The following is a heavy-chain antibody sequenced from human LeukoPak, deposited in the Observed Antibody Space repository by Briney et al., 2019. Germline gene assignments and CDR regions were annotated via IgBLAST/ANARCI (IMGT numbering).Heavy chain of an antibody. V-gene: IGHV4-34*01. Sequence: PSETLSLTCAVYGGSFSDYYWSWIRQPPGKGLEWIGEINHSGSTNYNPSLNSRVTISVDTSKNQFSLRLSSVTAADTAVYYCARGVGDSYYYMDVWGKGTTVTLSS. D-gene: IGHD5-12*01. CDR2: INHSGST. CDR1: GGSFSDYY. J-gene: IGHJ6*03. CDR3: ARGVGDSYYYMDV.